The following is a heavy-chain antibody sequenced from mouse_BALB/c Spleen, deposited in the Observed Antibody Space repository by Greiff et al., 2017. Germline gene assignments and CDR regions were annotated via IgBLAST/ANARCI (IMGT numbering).Heavy chain of an antibody. CDR3: ARDQGYGRKYFDY. J-gene: IGHJ2*01. CDR1: GYSITSGYY. V-gene: IGHV3-6*02. D-gene: IGHD1-1*01. CDR2: ISYDGSN. Sequence: EVQLVESGPGLVKPSQSLSLTCSVTGYSITSGYYWNWIRQFPGNKLEWMGYISYDGSNNYNPSLKNRISITRDTSKNQFFLKLNSVTTEDTATYYCARDQGYGRKYFDYWGQGTTLTVSS.